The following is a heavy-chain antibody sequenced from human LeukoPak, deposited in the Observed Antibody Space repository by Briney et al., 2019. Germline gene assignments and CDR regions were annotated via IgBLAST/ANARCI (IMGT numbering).Heavy chain of an antibody. Sequence: GGSLRLSCAASGFTFSTYSMNWVHQAPGKGLEWVSSISSSSYYIYYADSVKGRFTISRDNAKNSLYLQMNSLRAEDTAVYYCARDRTGEPDYWGQGTLVTVSS. V-gene: IGHV3-21*01. CDR1: GFTFSTYS. D-gene: IGHD7-27*01. CDR2: ISSSSYYI. J-gene: IGHJ4*02. CDR3: ARDRTGEPDY.